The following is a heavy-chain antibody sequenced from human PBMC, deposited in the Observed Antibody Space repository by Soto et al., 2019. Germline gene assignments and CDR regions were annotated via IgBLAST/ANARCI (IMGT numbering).Heavy chain of an antibody. CDR1: GYRFTDYA. CDR3: AREMTTMTFYDY. CDR2: ITAYNGKT. J-gene: IGHJ4*02. V-gene: IGHV1-18*01. Sequence: ASVKVSCKASGYRFTDYAITWVRQAPGEGLEWMGWITAYNGKTNNAQKFQGRVTMTTDTSASTAYMELRSLKSDDTAVYYCAREMTTMTFYDYWGQGTLVTVSS.